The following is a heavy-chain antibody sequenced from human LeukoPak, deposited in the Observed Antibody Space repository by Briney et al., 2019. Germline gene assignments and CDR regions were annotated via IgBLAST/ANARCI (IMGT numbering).Heavy chain of an antibody. J-gene: IGHJ4*02. Sequence: GGSRRLSCAAFGFTVSNNFLSWVRQAPGKGLGWVSVLYSGGTTFYADSVKGRFTISRDNSMNTLYLQMKSLRPEDTAVYYCASPGPGGAAAGLFDYWGQGTLVTVSS. D-gene: IGHD6-13*01. CDR1: GFTVSNNF. CDR3: ASPGPGGAAAGLFDY. V-gene: IGHV3-53*05. CDR2: LYSGGTT.